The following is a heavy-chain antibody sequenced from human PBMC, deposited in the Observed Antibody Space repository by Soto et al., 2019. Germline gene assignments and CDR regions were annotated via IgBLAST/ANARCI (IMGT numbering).Heavy chain of an antibody. CDR3: AKDGTVVVPAASELPYNWFDP. V-gene: IGHV3-23*01. D-gene: IGHD2-2*01. CDR2: ISGSGGST. CDR1: GFTFSSYA. J-gene: IGHJ5*02. Sequence: PGGSLRLSCAASGFTFSSYAMSWVRRAPGKGLEWVSAISGSGGSTYYADSVKGRFTISRDNSKNTLYLQMNSLRAEDTAVYYCAKDGTVVVPAASELPYNWFDPWGQGTLVTVSS.